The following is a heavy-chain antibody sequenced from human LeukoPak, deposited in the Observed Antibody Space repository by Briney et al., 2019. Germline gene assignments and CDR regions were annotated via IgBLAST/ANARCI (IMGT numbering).Heavy chain of an antibody. CDR1: GYTFTSYG. CDR3: ARAVATTKGGYYFDY. J-gene: IGHJ4*02. D-gene: IGHD5-24*01. Sequence: ASVKVSCKASGYTFTSYGISWVRQAPGQGLEWMGWISAYNGNTNYAQKLQGRVTMTTDTSTSTAYMELRSLRSDDTAVYYCARAVATTKGGYYFDYWGQGTLVTVSS. V-gene: IGHV1-18*01. CDR2: ISAYNGNT.